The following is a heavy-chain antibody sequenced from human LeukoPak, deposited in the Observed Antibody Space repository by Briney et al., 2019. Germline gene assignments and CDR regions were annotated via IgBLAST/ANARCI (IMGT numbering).Heavy chain of an antibody. D-gene: IGHD6-13*01. Sequence: SETLSLTCTVSGGSISSSGYYWNWIRQPPGKGLEWIGEIYHSGSTNYNPSLKSRVTISVDTSKNQFSLKLTSVTAADTAVYYCARHDGYSSSHVGLDYWGPGTLVTVSS. CDR3: ARHDGYSSSHVGLDY. J-gene: IGHJ4*02. CDR2: IYHSGST. CDR1: GGSISSSGYY. V-gene: IGHV4-39*01.